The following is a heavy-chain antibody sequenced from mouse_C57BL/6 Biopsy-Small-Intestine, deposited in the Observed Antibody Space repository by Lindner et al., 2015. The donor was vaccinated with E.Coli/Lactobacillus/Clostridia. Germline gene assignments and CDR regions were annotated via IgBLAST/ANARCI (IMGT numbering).Heavy chain of an antibody. Sequence: VKVSCKASGYSLSNIGITWVRQAPRQGLERMGWISAYNGNANYAQKLQGRVIMTRDTSTSTAYMELRSLRSEDTAMYYCAREGPGYTGYVFEYWGQGTLVTVSS. J-gene: IGHJ4*01. CDR1: GYSLSNIG. D-gene: IGHD1-2*01. CDR2: ISAYNGNA. CDR3: AREGPGYTGYVFEY. V-gene: IGHV1-53*01.